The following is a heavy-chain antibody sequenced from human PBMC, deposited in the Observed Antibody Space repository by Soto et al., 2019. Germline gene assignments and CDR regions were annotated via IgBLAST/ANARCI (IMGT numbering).Heavy chain of an antibody. CDR2: ISWNSGSI. D-gene: IGHD6-13*01. Sequence: GGSLRLSCAASGFTFDDYAMHWVRQAPGKGLEWVSGISWNSGSIGYADSVKGRFTISRDNAKNSLYLQMNSLRAEDTALYYCAKDKYSSSFRGAFDIWGQGTMVTVS. J-gene: IGHJ3*02. CDR3: AKDKYSSSFRGAFDI. V-gene: IGHV3-9*01. CDR1: GFTFDDYA.